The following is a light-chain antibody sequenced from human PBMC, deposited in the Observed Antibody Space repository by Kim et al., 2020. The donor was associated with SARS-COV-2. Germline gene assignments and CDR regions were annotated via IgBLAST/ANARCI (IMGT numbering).Light chain of an antibody. CDR2: TAT. J-gene: IGKJ2*01. Sequence: DIEMTQSPSSLSASVGDRVTITCRASQYISNHLNWYQHKPGRGPELLIYTATSLQSGVPSRFSGGGSGTDFTLTISSLQPEDFATYYCQQGYRTPLTFGQGTKLEI. CDR1: QYISNH. CDR3: QQGYRTPLT. V-gene: IGKV1-39*01.